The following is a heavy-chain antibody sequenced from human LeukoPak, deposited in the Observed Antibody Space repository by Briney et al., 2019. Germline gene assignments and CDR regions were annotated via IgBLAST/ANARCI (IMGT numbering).Heavy chain of an antibody. CDR2: IYSGGST. CDR3: ARDFTGDYYYYGMDV. J-gene: IGHJ6*02. V-gene: IGHV3-66*01. D-gene: IGHD7-27*01. Sequence: GGSLRLSCAASGFTFSSYSINWVRQAPGKGLDWVSVIYSGGSTYYADSVKGRFTISRDNSKNTLYLQMNSLRAENTDVYYCARDFTGDYYYYGMDVWGQGTTVTVSS. CDR1: GFTFSSYS.